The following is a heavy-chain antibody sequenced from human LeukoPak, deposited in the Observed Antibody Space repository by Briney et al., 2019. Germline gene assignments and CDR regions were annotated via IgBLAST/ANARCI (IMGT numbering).Heavy chain of an antibody. CDR1: GFTFSSYG. CDR2: INTDGSST. Sequence: GGSLRLSCAASGFTFSSYGMHWVRQAPGKGLAWVSRINTDGSSTSYADSVKGRFTISRDNAKNTLYLQMNSLRAEDTAVYYCARDPYDYGDYGDYWGQGTLVTVSP. V-gene: IGHV3-74*01. CDR3: ARDPYDYGDYGDY. D-gene: IGHD4-17*01. J-gene: IGHJ4*02.